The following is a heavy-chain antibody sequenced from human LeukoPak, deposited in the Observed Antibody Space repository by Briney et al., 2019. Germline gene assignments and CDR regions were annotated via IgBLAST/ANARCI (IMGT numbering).Heavy chain of an antibody. CDR1: GFTFSSYG. D-gene: IGHD6-25*01. CDR3: ARDPSAVAANTYG. J-gene: IGHJ4*02. CDR2: IRYDGSNK. V-gene: IGHV3-30*02. Sequence: GGSLRLSCAASGFTFSSYGMHWVRQAPGKGLEWVAFIRYDGSNKYYADSVKGRLTISRDHSKNTLYLQMNSLRAEDTAVYYCARDPSAVAANTYGWGQGTLVTVSS.